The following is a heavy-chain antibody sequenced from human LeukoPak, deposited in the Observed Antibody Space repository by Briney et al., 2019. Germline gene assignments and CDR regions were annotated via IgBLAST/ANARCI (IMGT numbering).Heavy chain of an antibody. V-gene: IGHV4-34*01. J-gene: IGHJ4*02. CDR1: GVSFSGYY. CDR3: ARGCLRITIFGVANPSNYFDY. CDR2: INHSGST. Sequence: SETLSLTCAVYGVSFSGYYWSWIRQPPGKGLQWIGEINHSGSTNYNPSLKSRVTISVDTSKNQFSLKLSSVTAADTAVYYCARGCLRITIFGVANPSNYFDYWGQGTLVTVSS. D-gene: IGHD3-3*01.